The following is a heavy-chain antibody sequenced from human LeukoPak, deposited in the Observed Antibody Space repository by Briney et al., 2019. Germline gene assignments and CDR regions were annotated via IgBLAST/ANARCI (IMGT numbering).Heavy chain of an antibody. V-gene: IGHV1-46*01. CDR1: GDTFTNYY. D-gene: IGHD3-3*01. CDR2: INPTGDST. CDR3: ARWAGARPGGYYDFWTGPYDY. Sequence: GASVKVSCQASGDTFTNYYMHWVRQPPAQGLEWMGIINPTGDSTRYAQKFQGRVTMARDTSTSTVYMELSSLRSEDTAVYYCARWAGARPGGYYDFWTGPYDYWGQGSLVTVSS. J-gene: IGHJ4*02.